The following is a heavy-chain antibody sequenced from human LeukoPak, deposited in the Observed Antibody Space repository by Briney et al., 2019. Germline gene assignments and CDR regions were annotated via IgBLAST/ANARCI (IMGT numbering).Heavy chain of an antibody. CDR2: MNPNSGNT. V-gene: IGHV1-8*03. CDR3: AKSRTVVIPLDY. Sequence: ASVKVSCKASGYTFTSYDINWVRQATGQGLEWMGWMNPNSGNTGYAQKFQGRVTITRNTSISTAYMELSSLRAEDTAVYYCAKSRTVVIPLDYWGQGSLVTVSS. J-gene: IGHJ4*02. D-gene: IGHD4-23*01. CDR1: GYTFTSYD.